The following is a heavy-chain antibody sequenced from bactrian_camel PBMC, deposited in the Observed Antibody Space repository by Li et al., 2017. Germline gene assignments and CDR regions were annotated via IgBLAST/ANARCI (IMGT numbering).Heavy chain of an antibody. CDR2: ISSNGVT. CDR1: DYSWARAR. J-gene: IGHJ4*01. CDR3: AADRLVCLSTDTRAELNY. D-gene: IGHD5*01. V-gene: IGHV3S63*01. Sequence: HVQLVESGGGSVQAGGSLTLACLNPDYSWARARMGWFRQTPGKEREGLAAISSNGVTDYAAPAKGRFTISRDAAKSTTYLQMTSLKPEDTGMYYCAADRLVCLSTDTRAELNYWGQGTQVTVS.